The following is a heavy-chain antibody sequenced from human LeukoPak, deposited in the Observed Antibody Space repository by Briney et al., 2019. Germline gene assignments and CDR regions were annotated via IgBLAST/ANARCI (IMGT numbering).Heavy chain of an antibody. Sequence: GGSLRLSCAASGFTVSSNYMSWVRQAPGKGLEWVSVIYSGGSTYYADSVKGRFTISRDNSKNTLYLQMNSLRAEDTAVYYCARVAEYSSSLGFDYWGQGTLVTVSS. CDR3: ARVAEYSSSLGFDY. CDR1: GFTVSSNY. CDR2: IYSGGST. V-gene: IGHV3-53*01. D-gene: IGHD6-6*01. J-gene: IGHJ4*02.